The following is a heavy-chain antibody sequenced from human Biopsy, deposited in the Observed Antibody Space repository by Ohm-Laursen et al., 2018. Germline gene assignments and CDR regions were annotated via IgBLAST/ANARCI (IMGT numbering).Heavy chain of an antibody. Sequence: TLSLTCTVSGGSISSDYWSWIRQTPGKGLEWIGYIYYSGSTNYNPSLKSRVTISVDTNKNQFYLRLNSVTAADTAVYYCARAPNRTGWPYYYFYGMDVWGQGTTVTVSS. V-gene: IGHV4-59*01. CDR1: GGSISSDY. CDR3: ARAPNRTGWPYYYFYGMDV. D-gene: IGHD2-8*02. CDR2: IYYSGST. J-gene: IGHJ6*02.